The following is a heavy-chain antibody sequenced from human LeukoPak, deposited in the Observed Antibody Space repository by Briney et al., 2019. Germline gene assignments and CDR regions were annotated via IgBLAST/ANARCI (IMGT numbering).Heavy chain of an antibody. D-gene: IGHD5-12*01. J-gene: IGHJ3*02. CDR3: ARPRRDGYNSDAFDI. CDR1: GYSFTRSW. CDR2: IYPADSDT. Sequence: GESLKISCQGSGYSFTRSWIGWVRQMPGKGLEWMGIIYPADSDTRYSPSFQGQVTISADKSITTAYLQWSSLKASDTAMYYCARPRRDGYNSDAFDIWGQGTMVTVSS. V-gene: IGHV5-51*01.